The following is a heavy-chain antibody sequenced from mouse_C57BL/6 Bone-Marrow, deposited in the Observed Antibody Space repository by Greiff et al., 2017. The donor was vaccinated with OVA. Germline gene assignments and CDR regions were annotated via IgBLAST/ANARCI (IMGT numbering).Heavy chain of an antibody. Sequence: EVMLVESGGGLVKPGGSLKLSCAASGFTFSDYGMHWVRQAPEKGLAWVAYISSGSSTIYYADTVKGRFPISRDNAKNTLFLQRTSRRSEDTAMYYCARTTGTWFAYWGQGTLVTGSA. J-gene: IGHJ3*01. CDR1: GFTFSDYG. CDR2: ISSGSSTI. D-gene: IGHD4-1*02. V-gene: IGHV5-17*01. CDR3: ARTTGTWFAY.